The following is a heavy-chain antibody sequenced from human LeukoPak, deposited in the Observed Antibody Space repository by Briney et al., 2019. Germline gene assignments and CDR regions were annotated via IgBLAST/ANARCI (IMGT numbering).Heavy chain of an antibody. CDR3: ATLGYSGTNPNS. Sequence: GASVKVSSKVSGYTLTEFSMHWVRQAPGKGLEWMGGFEDDEKIYAQKFQGRVTMTEDTSTDTAYMEPSSLRSEDTAVYFCATLGYSGTNPNSWGLGTLVTVSS. J-gene: IGHJ5*02. CDR2: FEDDEK. V-gene: IGHV1-24*01. D-gene: IGHD1-26*01. CDR1: GYTLTEFS.